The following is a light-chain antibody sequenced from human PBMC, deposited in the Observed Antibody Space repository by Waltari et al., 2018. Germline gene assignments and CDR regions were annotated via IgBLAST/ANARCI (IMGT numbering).Light chain of an antibody. CDR1: QSVSSN. V-gene: IGKV3-15*01. Sequence: EIVMTQSPATLSVSPGERATLSCRASQSVSSNLAWYQHKPGQAPRLLIYGASTRATGIAARFSGSGSGTEFTLTISSLQSEDFAVYYCQQYNNWPPLTFGGGTKVEIK. CDR2: GAS. J-gene: IGKJ4*01. CDR3: QQYNNWPPLT.